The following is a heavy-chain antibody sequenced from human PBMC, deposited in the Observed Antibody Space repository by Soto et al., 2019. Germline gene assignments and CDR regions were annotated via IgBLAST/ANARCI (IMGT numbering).Heavy chain of an antibody. CDR3: AKDWRYCSAASCPLAEYFQH. D-gene: IGHD2-15*01. CDR1: GFPFSTYW. CDR2: IKQDGSEQ. Sequence: GGSLRLSCAASGFPFSTYWMSWVRQAPGRELEWVANIKQDGSEQYYVDSVRGRFTISRDNGKNSLYLQMNGLRAEDTAVYYCAKDWRYCSAASCPLAEYFQHWGQGTLVTVSS. J-gene: IGHJ1*01. V-gene: IGHV3-7*03.